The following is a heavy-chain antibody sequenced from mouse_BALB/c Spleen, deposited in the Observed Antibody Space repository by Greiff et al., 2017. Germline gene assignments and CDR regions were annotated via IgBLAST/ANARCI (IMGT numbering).Heavy chain of an antibody. J-gene: IGHJ3*01. CDR3: ARDDGYYQAWFAY. CDR2: ISSGSSTI. Sequence: EVKLVESGGGLVQPGGSRKLSCAASGFTFSSFGIHWVRQAPEKGLEWVAYISSGSSTIYYADTVKGRFTISRDNPKNTLFLQMTSLRSEDTAMYYCARDDGYYQAWFAYWGQGTLVTVSA. V-gene: IGHV5-17*02. CDR1: GFTFSSFG. D-gene: IGHD2-3*01.